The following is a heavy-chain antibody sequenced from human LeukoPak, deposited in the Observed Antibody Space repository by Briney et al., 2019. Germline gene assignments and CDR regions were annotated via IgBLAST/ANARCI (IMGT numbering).Heavy chain of an antibody. V-gene: IGHV1-18*01. J-gene: IGHJ4*02. Sequence: ASVKVSCKASGGTFSSYGISWVRQAPGQGLEWMGWISAYNGNTNYAQKLQGRVTMTTDTSTSTAYMELRSLRSDDTAVYYCARGSSSGWLHGDFDYWGQGTLVTVSS. CDR3: ARGSSSGWLHGDFDY. CDR2: ISAYNGNT. D-gene: IGHD6-19*01. CDR1: GGTFSSYG.